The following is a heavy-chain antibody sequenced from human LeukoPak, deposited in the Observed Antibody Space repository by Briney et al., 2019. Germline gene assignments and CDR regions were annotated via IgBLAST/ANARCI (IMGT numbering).Heavy chain of an antibody. CDR2: INPNSGGT. Sequence: ASVKVSCKASGYTFTGYYTHWVRQAPGQGLEWMGWINPNSGGTNYAQKFQGRVTMTRDTSISTAYMELSRLRSDDTAVNYCARDYYDSSGYYEVAAYWGQGTLVTVSS. D-gene: IGHD3-22*01. CDR3: ARDYYDSSGYYEVAAY. V-gene: IGHV1-2*02. CDR1: GYTFTGYY. J-gene: IGHJ4*02.